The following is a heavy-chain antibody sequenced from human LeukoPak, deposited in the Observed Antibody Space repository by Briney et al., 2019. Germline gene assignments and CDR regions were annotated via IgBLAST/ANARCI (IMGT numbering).Heavy chain of an antibody. Sequence: SETLSLTCTVSVGSTGSDYWSWIRQPPGKGLEWIAYVYYSGVTSYNPSLKSRVAISIDTSKNQFSLNLSSVTAADTAVYYCARLSLHCSGGSCYRGAFDSWGQGTLVTVSS. J-gene: IGHJ4*02. V-gene: IGHV4-59*08. D-gene: IGHD2-15*01. CDR2: VYYSGVT. CDR1: VGSTGSDY. CDR3: ARLSLHCSGGSCYRGAFDS.